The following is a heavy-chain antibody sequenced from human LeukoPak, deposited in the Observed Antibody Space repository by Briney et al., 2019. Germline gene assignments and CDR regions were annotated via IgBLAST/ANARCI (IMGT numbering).Heavy chain of an antibody. D-gene: IGHD3-10*01. Sequence: GGSLRLSCAASGFTFSSYWMSWVRQAPGKGLEWVANIKQDGSEKYYVDSVKGRFTISRDNAKNSLYLQMNSPRAEDTAVYYCARSGFDRYYYYYYGMDVWGQGTTVTVSS. CDR2: IKQDGSEK. CDR1: GFTFSSYW. J-gene: IGHJ6*02. CDR3: ARSGFDRYYYYYYGMDV. V-gene: IGHV3-7*01.